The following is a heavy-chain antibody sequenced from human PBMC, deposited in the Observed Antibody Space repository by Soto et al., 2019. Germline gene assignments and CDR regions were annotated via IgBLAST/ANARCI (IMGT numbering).Heavy chain of an antibody. J-gene: IGHJ3*02. CDR1: GGSISSSSSY. CDR2: IYYSGTP. Sequence: TLSLTCTVSGGSISSSSSYWGWIRQPPGKGLEWIGSIYYSGTPHYNPSLKSRVTISVDTSKNQFSLRLSSVTAADTAVYYCARRTTTVTTDAFDIWGQGTMVTVSS. CDR3: ARRTTTVTTDAFDI. D-gene: IGHD4-17*01. V-gene: IGHV4-39*01.